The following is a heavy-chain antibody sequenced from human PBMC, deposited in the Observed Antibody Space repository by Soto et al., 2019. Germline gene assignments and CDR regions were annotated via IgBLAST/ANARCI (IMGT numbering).Heavy chain of an antibody. D-gene: IGHD3-3*01. J-gene: IGHJ6*03. V-gene: IGHV4-39*01. CDR2: IYYSGST. Sequence: SETLSLTCTVSGGSISSSSYYWGWIRQPPGKGLEWIGSIYYSGSTYYNPSLKSRVTISVDTSKNQFSLKLSSVTAADTAVYYCARLSIITIVGNMDVWGKGTTVTVSS. CDR3: ARLSIITIVGNMDV. CDR1: GGSISSSSYY.